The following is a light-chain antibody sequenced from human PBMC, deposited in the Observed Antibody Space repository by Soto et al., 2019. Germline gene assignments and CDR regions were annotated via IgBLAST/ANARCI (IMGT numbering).Light chain of an antibody. V-gene: IGKV1D-13*01. CDR2: DAS. J-gene: IGKJ5*01. CDR3: QQFNYFRVT. CDR1: HDIASA. Sequence: ALPLTQSPSSLSASVGDRVTITCRASHDIASALAWYQQKPGKPPKLMIYDASTLEGGVPSRFSGSGSGTDFTLTISGLQPEDFATYYCQQFNYFRVTFGQGTRLEI.